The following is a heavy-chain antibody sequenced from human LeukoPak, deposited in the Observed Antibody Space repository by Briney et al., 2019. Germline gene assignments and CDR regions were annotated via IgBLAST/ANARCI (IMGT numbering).Heavy chain of an antibody. V-gene: IGHV4-39*07. CDR2: LYYSGKT. CDR3: ARDQCSGGSCYPGWFDP. CDR1: GGSISSSTYY. Sequence: SDTLSLTCIISGGSISSSTYYWGWIRQPPGKGLEWIGTLYYSGKTYYNPSLKSRVTISIDTSKNQFSLKLTSATAADTAVYYCARDQCSGGSCYPGWFDPWGQGTLVTVSS. J-gene: IGHJ5*02. D-gene: IGHD2-15*01.